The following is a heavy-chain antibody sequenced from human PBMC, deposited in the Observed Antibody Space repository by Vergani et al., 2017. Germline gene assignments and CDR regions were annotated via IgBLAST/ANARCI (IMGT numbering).Heavy chain of an antibody. CDR1: GYTLTELS. CDR2: FDPENGET. CDR3: ATESSSGWHSFDY. V-gene: IGHV1-24*01. Sequence: VSCKVSGYTLTELSMHWVRQAPGKGLEWMGGFDPENGETIYAQKFQGRVTMTEDTSTDTAYMELSSLRSEDTAVYYCATESSSGWHSFDYWGQGALVTVSS. D-gene: IGHD6-19*01. J-gene: IGHJ4*02.